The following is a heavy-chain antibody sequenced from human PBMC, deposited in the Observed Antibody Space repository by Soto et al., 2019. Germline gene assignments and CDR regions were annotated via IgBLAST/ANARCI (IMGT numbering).Heavy chain of an antibody. CDR1: GFTFSSYG. D-gene: IGHD1-26*01. J-gene: IGHJ6*02. V-gene: IGHV3-30*18. CDR2: ISYDGSNK. CDR3: AKYRKLDGMDV. Sequence: GGSLRLSCAASGFTFSSYGMHWVRQAPGKGLEWVAVISYDGSNKYYADSVKGRFTISRDNSKNTLYLQMNSLRAEDTAVYYCAKYRKLDGMDVWGQGTTVTVSS.